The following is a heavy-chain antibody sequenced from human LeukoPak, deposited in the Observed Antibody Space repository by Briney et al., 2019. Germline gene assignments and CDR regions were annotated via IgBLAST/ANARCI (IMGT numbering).Heavy chain of an antibody. D-gene: IGHD2-2*03. CDR3: AKDGYCGAARRYGWFDP. J-gene: IGHJ5*02. CDR1: GSDFRRYA. Sequence: GGSLRLSCAASGSDFRRYAMHWVRQAPGKGLEWVAVISYDGSDKYYADSVKGRFTISRDNSKNTLYVEMNSLRTEDTAVYYCAKDGYCGAARRYGWFDPWGQGTLVTVSS. CDR2: ISYDGSDK. V-gene: IGHV3-30*04.